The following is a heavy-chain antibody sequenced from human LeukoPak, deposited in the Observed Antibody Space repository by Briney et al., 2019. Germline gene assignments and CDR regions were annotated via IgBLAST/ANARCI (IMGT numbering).Heavy chain of an antibody. CDR2: ISGSGGST. CDR3: ARDLRGWYYFDY. D-gene: IGHD6-19*01. J-gene: IGHJ4*02. CDR1: GFTFSSYP. V-gene: IGHV3-23*01. Sequence: GGSLRLSCAASGFTFSSYPMSWVRQAPGKGLEWVSAISGSGGSTYYADSVKGRFTISRDNSKNTLYLQMNSLRAEDTAVYYCARDLRGWYYFDYWGQGTLVTVSS.